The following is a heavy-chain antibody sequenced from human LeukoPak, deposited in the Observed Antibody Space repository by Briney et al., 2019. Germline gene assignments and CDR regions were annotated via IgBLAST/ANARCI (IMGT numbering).Heavy chain of an antibody. V-gene: IGHV4-59*01. D-gene: IGHD2-21*01. CDR2: IYYSGST. Sequence: KTSETLSLTCTVSGGSISSYYWSWIRQPPGKGLEWIGYIYYSGSTNYNPPLKSRVTISVDTSKNQFSLKLSSVTAADTAVYYCAGGPDCGGDCYLPDYWGQGTLVTVSS. J-gene: IGHJ4*02. CDR3: AGGPDCGGDCYLPDY. CDR1: GGSISSYY.